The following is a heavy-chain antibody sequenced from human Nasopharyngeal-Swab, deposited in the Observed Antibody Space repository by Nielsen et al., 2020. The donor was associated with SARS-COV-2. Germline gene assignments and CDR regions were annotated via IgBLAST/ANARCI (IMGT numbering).Heavy chain of an antibody. CDR2: IKQDGSEK. CDR3: AKDFETSDIVVVPAVDY. D-gene: IGHD2-2*01. J-gene: IGHJ4*02. CDR1: GFTFSSYW. Sequence: GESLKISCAASGFTFSSYWMSWVRQAPGKGLEWVANIKQDGSEKYYVDSVKGRFTISRDNSKNSLYLQMNSLRTEDTALYYCAKDFETSDIVVVPAVDYWGQGTLVTVSS. V-gene: IGHV3-7*03.